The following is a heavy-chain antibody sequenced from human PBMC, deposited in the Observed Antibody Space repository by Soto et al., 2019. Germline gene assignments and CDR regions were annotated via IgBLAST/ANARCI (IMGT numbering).Heavy chain of an antibody. CDR1: GGSISSYY. Sequence: SETLSLTCTVSGGSISSYYWSWIRQPPGKGLEWIGYIYYSGSTNYNPSLKSRVTISVDTSKNQFSLKLSSVTAADTAVYYCARHNLSGSPPWFDPWGQGTLVTVSS. J-gene: IGHJ5*02. D-gene: IGHD3-10*01. CDR3: ARHNLSGSPPWFDP. V-gene: IGHV4-59*08. CDR2: IYYSGST.